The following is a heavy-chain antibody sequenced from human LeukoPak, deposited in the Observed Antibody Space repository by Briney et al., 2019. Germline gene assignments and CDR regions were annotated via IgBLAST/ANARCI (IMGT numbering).Heavy chain of an antibody. CDR3: ASATYYYDSSGYYSY. CDR1: GGSISSYY. Sequence: SETLSLTCTVSGGSISSYYWSWIRQPPGKGLEWIGYIYYSGSTNYNPSLKSRVTISVDTSKNQFSLKLSSVTAADTAVYYCASATYYYDSSGYYSYWGQGTLVTVSS. V-gene: IGHV4-59*01. D-gene: IGHD3-22*01. J-gene: IGHJ4*02. CDR2: IYYSGST.